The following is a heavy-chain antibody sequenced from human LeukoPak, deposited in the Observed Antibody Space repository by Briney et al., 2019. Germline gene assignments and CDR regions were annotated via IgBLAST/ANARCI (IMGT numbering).Heavy chain of an antibody. CDR1: GFTFDDYA. CDR2: ISWNSGSI. CDR3: AKDIDGDYSSLFDY. D-gene: IGHD4-17*01. V-gene: IGHV3-9*01. Sequence: TGGSLRLSCAASGFTFDDYAMHWVRQAPGKGLEWVSGISWNSGSIGYEDSVKGRFTISRDNAKNSLYLQMYSLRAEDTALYYCAKDIDGDYSSLFDYWGQGTLVTVSS. J-gene: IGHJ4*02.